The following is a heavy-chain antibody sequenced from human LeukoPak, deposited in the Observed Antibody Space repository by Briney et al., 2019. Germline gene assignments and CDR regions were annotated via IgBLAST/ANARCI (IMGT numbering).Heavy chain of an antibody. Sequence: SETLSLTCTVSGGSISSSSYYWGWIRQPPGEGLEWIGSIYYSGSTYYNPSLKSRVTISVDTSKNQFSLKLSSVTAADTAVYYCARSPSREYSSSRDAFDIWGQGTMVTVSS. CDR1: GGSISSSSYY. D-gene: IGHD6-6*01. J-gene: IGHJ3*02. V-gene: IGHV4-39*01. CDR3: ARSPSREYSSSRDAFDI. CDR2: IYYSGST.